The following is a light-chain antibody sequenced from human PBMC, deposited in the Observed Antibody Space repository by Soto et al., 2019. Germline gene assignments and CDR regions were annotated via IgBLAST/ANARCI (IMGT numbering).Light chain of an antibody. Sequence: IVLTQSPATLSLSPGEGATLSCRASQSVSFYLAWYQQKPGQPPRVLIYDASNRATGIPARFSGSGSGTDFTLTISSLEPEDFAVYYCQQRRDWPLTFGGGTKVDI. V-gene: IGKV3-11*01. J-gene: IGKJ4*01. CDR3: QQRRDWPLT. CDR2: DAS. CDR1: QSVSFY.